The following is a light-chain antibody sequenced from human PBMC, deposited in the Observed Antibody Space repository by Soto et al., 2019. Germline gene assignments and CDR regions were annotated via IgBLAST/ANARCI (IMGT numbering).Light chain of an antibody. J-gene: IGKJ1*01. CDR2: WAS. CDR3: QQYYTTPWT. CDR1: QRVLYSSNNKNY. Sequence: DIVMSQSPDSLAVSLGERATINCKSSQRVLYSSNNKNYLAWYQQKPGQPPKALIYWASTRGSGVPDRFSGSGSGTDFTLTISSLQAEDVAVYYCQQYYTTPWTFGQGTKVDI. V-gene: IGKV4-1*01.